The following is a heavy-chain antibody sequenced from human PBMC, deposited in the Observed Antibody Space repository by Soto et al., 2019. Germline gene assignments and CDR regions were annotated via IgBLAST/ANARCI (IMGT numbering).Heavy chain of an antibody. CDR2: INPSGGST. CDR3: AREGVWVVAASSDYYFYGMDV. Sequence: ASVKVSCKASGYTFTSYYMHWVRQPPGQGLEWMGIINPSGGSTSYAQKFQGRVTMTRDTSTSTVSMELSSLRSEDTAVYYCAREGVWVVAASSDYYFYGMDVWGQGTTVTVSS. V-gene: IGHV1-46*01. D-gene: IGHD2-15*01. CDR1: GYTFTSYY. J-gene: IGHJ6*02.